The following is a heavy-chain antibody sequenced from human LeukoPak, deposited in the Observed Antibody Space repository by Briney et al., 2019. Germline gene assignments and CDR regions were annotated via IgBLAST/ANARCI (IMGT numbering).Heavy chain of an antibody. CDR3: ARGPAYCGGDCYSFYDY. CDR1: GFTFSSYD. V-gene: IGHV3-13*01. Sequence: GGSLRLSCAASGFTFSSYDMHWVRQATGKGLEWVSAIGTAGDTYYPGSVKGRFTISRENAKNSLYLQMNSLRAGDTAVYYCARGPAYCGGDCYSFYDYWGQGTLVTVSS. D-gene: IGHD2-21*02. CDR2: IGTAGDT. J-gene: IGHJ4*02.